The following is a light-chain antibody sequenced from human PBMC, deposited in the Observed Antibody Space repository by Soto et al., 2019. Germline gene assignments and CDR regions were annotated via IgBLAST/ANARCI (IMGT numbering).Light chain of an antibody. CDR1: QRVSSSY. CDR2: GAS. J-gene: IGKJ2*01. V-gene: IGKV3-20*01. CDR3: QQYGSSGYT. Sequence: EIVLTQSPGTLSLSPGARATLSCRASQRVSSSYLAWYQQKPGQAPRLLIYGASSRATGIPDRFSGSGSGTDFTLTISRLEPEDFAVYYCQQYGSSGYTFGQGTKLEIK.